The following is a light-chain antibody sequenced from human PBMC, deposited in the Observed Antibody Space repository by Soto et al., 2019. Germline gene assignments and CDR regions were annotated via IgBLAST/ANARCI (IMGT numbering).Light chain of an antibody. CDR2: DVS. Sequence: QSVLTQPRSVSGSPGQSVTISCTGTSSDVGGHNFVSWYQQHPGKAPKFIIYDVSQRPSGVPDRFSGSKSGNTASLTISGLQAEDEADYSCCSHAGIYTAVLFGGGTKVTVL. J-gene: IGLJ2*01. CDR3: CSHAGIYTAVL. V-gene: IGLV2-11*01. CDR1: SSDVGGHNF.